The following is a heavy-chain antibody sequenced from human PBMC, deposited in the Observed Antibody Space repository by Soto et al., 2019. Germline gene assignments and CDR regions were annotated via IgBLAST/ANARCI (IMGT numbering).Heavy chain of an antibody. CDR2: ISYDGSNK. Sequence: WWSLRLSCAASGFTFSSYAMHWFRQAPGKGLEWVAVISYDGSNKYYADSVKGRFTISRDNSKNTLYLQMNSLRAEDTAVYYCARDSELELAPGLDYWGQGTLVTVSS. J-gene: IGHJ4*02. CDR1: GFTFSSYA. V-gene: IGHV3-30-3*01. D-gene: IGHD1-7*01. CDR3: ARDSELELAPGLDY.